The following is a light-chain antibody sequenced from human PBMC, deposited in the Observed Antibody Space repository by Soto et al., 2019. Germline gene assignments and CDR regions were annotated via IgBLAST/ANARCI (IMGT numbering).Light chain of an antibody. CDR1: QSVSSN. CDR3: QQYGSSPLT. J-gene: IGKJ4*01. CDR2: GAS. V-gene: IGKV3-20*01. Sequence: EIVMTQSPATLSVSPGERATLSCRASQSVSSNLAWYQQKPGQAPRLLIYGASSRATGIPDRFRGSGSGTDFALIISRLEPEDFAVYYCQQYGSSPLTFGGGTKVDIK.